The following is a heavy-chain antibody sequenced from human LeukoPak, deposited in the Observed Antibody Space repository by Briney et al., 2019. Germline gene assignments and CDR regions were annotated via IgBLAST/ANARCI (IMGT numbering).Heavy chain of an antibody. CDR1: GFTFISYW. CDR3: TKVGA. D-gene: IGHD1-26*01. V-gene: IGHV3-74*01. CDR2: INGDGSDT. J-gene: IGHJ4*02. Sequence: GGSLLLSSAASGFTFISYWIHWVRPAPGKGLVWVSHINGDGSDTIYADSVKGRFTISRDNAKNTPYLQMNNLGAEDTAMYYSTKVGAWGQGTLVTVSS.